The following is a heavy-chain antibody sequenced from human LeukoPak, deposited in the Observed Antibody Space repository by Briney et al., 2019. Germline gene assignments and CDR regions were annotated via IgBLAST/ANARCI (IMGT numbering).Heavy chain of an antibody. V-gene: IGHV3-53*01. Sequence: GRSLRLSCAASGFTLRSNDMTWVRQSPSPGLEWCSGFYSGGSTYYPDSVRARCTVSRYNSKNTLTLPMNSLRPEDTPVYHCTSELVGSQLFGRPNGRWFDHWGQGTLVTVSS. J-gene: IGHJ5*02. CDR3: TSELVGSQLFGRPNGRWFDH. CDR2: FYSGGST. D-gene: IGHD3-3*01. CDR1: GFTLRSND.